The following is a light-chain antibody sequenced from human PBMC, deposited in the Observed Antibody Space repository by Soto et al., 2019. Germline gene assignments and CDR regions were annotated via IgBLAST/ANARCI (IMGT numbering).Light chain of an antibody. J-gene: IGLJ3*02. V-gene: IGLV2-8*01. CDR1: SSDVGGYNY. CDR3: SSYAGSNKV. Sequence: QPVLTQPPSASGSPGQSVTISCTGTSSDVGGYNYVSWYQQHPGKAPKLMIYEVSKRPSGVPDRFSGSKSGNTASLTVSGLQAEDEADYYCSSYAGSNKVFGGGIKLTVL. CDR2: EVS.